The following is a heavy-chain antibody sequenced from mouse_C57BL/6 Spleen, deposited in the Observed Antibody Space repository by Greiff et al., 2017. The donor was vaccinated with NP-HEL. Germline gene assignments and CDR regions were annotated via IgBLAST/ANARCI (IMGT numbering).Heavy chain of an antibody. CDR3: FYYDIGGAFDY. CDR1: GFNIKDYY. V-gene: IGHV14-1*01. J-gene: IGHJ2*01. CDR2: IDPEDGDT. D-gene: IGHD2-4*01. Sequence: EVQLQQSGAELVRPGASVKLSCTASGFNIKDYYMHWVKQRPEQGLEWIGRIDPEDGDTEYAPKFQGKATMTADTASNTAYLQLSSLTSEDTAVYYCFYYDIGGAFDYWGQGTTLTVSS.